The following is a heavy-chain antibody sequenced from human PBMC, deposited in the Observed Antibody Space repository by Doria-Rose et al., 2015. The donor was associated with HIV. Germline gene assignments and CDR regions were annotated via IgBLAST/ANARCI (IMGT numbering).Heavy chain of an antibody. Sequence: QDSGPVLVKPTETLTLTCTVSGVSLSSPGMGVSWIRQPPGKALEWLANIFSDDERSHKASLKSRLTSSSGTSKSQVVLTMTDMDPVDTATYYCARIKSSRWYHKYYFDFWGQGTLVIVSA. CDR3: ARIKSSRWYHKYYFDF. CDR2: IFSDDER. CDR1: GVSLSSPGMG. J-gene: IGHJ4*02. D-gene: IGHD6-13*01. V-gene: IGHV2-26*01.